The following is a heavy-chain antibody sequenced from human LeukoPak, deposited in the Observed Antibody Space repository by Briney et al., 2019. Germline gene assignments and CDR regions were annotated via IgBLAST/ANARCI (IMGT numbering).Heavy chain of an antibody. D-gene: IGHD3-10*01. CDR1: GSTFSNFA. CDR2: ISATAYNT. J-gene: IGHJ6*04. CDR3: AKEGEYGGGNV. Sequence: PGGSLRLSCAASGSTFSNFAMDWVRQAPGKGLEWVSAISATAYNTYYADSVKGRFTISRDNSQNTVSLQMNSLRAEDTAVYYCAKEGEYGGGNVWGKGTTVIVSS. V-gene: IGHV3-23*01.